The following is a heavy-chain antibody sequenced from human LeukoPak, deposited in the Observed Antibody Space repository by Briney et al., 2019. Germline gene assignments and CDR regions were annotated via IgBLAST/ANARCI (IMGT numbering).Heavy chain of an antibody. CDR1: GFTFSSYA. V-gene: IGHV3-30*03. CDR2: ISYDGSNK. CDR3: ARDSLIVPAAIGGWFDP. Sequence: GGSLRLSCAASGFTFSSYAMHWVRQAPGKGLEWVAVISYDGSNKYYADSVKGRFSISRDNSKNTLYLQMNSLRAEDTAVYYCARDSLIVPAAIGGWFDPWGQGTLVTVSS. J-gene: IGHJ5*02. D-gene: IGHD2-2*01.